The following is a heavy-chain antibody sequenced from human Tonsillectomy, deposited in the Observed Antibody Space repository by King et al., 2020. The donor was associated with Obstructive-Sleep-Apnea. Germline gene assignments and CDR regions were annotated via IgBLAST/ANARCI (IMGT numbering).Heavy chain of an antibody. CDR3: AGVGRGYSYGPFDY. J-gene: IGHJ4*02. D-gene: IGHD5-18*01. CDR2: ISRSGSTI. CDR1: GFTFSDYY. Sequence: VQLVESGGGLVKPGGSLRLSCAASGFTFSDYYMSWIRQAPGKGLEWVSYISRSGSTIYYADPVKGRFTISRDNAKNSLDMQMNSLRAEDPAVYYCAGVGRGYSYGPFDYWGQGTLVTVSS. V-gene: IGHV3-11*01.